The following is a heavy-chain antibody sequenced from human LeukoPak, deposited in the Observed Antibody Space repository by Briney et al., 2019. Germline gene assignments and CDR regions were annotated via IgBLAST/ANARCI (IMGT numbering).Heavy chain of an antibody. V-gene: IGHV3-48*03. CDR2: ISSSGSTI. D-gene: IGHD2-15*01. J-gene: IGHJ4*02. CDR1: GFTFSSYE. Sequence: PGGSLRLSCAASGFTFSSYEMNWVRQAPGKGLEWVSYISSSGSTIYYADSVKGRFTISRDNSKNSLYLQMNSLRAEDTALYYCAKDLRTGSYDYWGQGTLVTVSS. CDR3: AKDLRTGSYDY.